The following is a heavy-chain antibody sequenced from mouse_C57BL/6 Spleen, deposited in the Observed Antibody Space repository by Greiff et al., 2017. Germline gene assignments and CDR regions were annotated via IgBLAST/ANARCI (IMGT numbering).Heavy chain of an antibody. D-gene: IGHD1-1*01. CDR3: TGTTVVARYFDV. CDR1: GFTFSDAW. V-gene: IGHV6-6*01. J-gene: IGHJ1*03. CDR2: IRNKGNNHAT. Sequence: EVQLVESGGGLVQPGGSMKLSCAASGFTFSDAWMDWVRQSPEKGLEWVAEIRNKGNNHATYYAVSGKGRFTISRDDSECSVYLQMNSLRAEDTGIYYCTGTTVVARYFDVWGTGTTVTVAS.